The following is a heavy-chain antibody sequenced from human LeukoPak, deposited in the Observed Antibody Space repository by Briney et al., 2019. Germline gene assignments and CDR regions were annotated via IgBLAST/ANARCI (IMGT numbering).Heavy chain of an antibody. CDR2: IWYDGSNK. Sequence: GSLRLSCAASGFTFSSYGMHWVRQAPGKGLEWVAVIWYDGSNKYYADSVKGRFTISRDNSKNTLYLQMNSLRAEDTAVYYCARDGVRSGYYPDYWGQGTLVTVSS. CDR3: ARDGVRSGYYPDY. J-gene: IGHJ4*02. D-gene: IGHD3-22*01. V-gene: IGHV3-33*01. CDR1: GFTFSSYG.